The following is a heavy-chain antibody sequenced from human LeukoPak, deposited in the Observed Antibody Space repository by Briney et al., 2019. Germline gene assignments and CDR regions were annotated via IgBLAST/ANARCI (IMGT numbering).Heavy chain of an antibody. D-gene: IGHD2/OR15-2a*01. CDR1: GGSISSGSYY. CDR3: ASNRSPRSKLDAFDI. CDR2: IYTSGST. Sequence: NPSQTLSLXCTVSGGSISSGSYYWSWIRQPAGKGLEWIGRIYTSGSTNYNPSLKSRVTISVDTSKNQFSLKLSSVTAADTAVYYCASNRSPRSKLDAFDIWGQGTMVTVSS. J-gene: IGHJ3*02. V-gene: IGHV4-61*02.